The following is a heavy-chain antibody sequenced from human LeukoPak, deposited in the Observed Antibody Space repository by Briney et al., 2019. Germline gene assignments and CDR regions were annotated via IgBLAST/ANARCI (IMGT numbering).Heavy chain of an antibody. CDR1: GFTFRSYG. D-gene: IGHD3-22*01. CDR3: ATYYYDSGGFHFHH. CDR2: ISSNGGRT. J-gene: IGHJ1*01. Sequence: GGALRLSCAASGFTFRSYGMHWVRQAPGKGLEYVSAISSNGGRTYYANSVKGRFTISRDNSRNTLYLQMGSLRAEDMAVYYCATYYYDSGGFHFHHWGQGTLVTVSS. V-gene: IGHV3-64*01.